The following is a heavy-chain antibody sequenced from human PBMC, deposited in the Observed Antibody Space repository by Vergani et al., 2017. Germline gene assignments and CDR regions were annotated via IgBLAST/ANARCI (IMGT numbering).Heavy chain of an antibody. CDR1: GHTFTAYY. CDR2: ISPDGFST. J-gene: IGHJ4*02. Sequence: QVQLVQSGAEVKKPGASVKVSCKASGHTFTAYYIHWVRQAPEQGLEWVGVISPDGFSTFYAQKFQGRVTITRDTSTSTVYVEVTSLRSDDTAVYYCAREPPLTGFFDYWGQGTLVTVSS. D-gene: IGHD3-9*01. V-gene: IGHV1-46*03. CDR3: AREPPLTGFFDY.